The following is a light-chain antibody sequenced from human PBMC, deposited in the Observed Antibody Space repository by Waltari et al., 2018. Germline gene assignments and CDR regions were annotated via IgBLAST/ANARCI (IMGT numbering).Light chain of an antibody. CDR1: QSVGRS. V-gene: IGKV3-20*01. CDR2: GAS. J-gene: IGKJ1*01. CDR3: QHYVRLPAT. Sequence: EIVLTQSPGTLSLSPGERATLSCRASQSVGRSLAWYQQKPGQAARLLIYGASSRATGIPDRFSGSGSGTDFSLTISRLEPEDFAVYYCQHYVRLPATFGQGTKVEIK.